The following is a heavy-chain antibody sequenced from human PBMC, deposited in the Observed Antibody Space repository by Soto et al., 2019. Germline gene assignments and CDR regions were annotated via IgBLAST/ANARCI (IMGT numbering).Heavy chain of an antibody. Sequence: SETLSLTCTVSGGSISSYYWSWIRQPAGKGLEWIGRIYTSGSTNYNPSLKSRVTMSVDTSKNQFSLKLSSVTAADTAVYHCARGDGIAVASFLDYWGQGTLVTVS. D-gene: IGHD6-19*01. CDR1: GGSISSYY. J-gene: IGHJ4*02. CDR2: IYTSGST. V-gene: IGHV4-4*07. CDR3: ARGDGIAVASFLDY.